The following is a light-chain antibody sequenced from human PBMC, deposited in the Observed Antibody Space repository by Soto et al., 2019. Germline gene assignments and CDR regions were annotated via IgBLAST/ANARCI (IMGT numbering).Light chain of an antibody. Sequence: QSVLTQPASVSVSPGQSITISCTGTSSDVGTRNFVSWYQQHPGKAPKLMIYQVTNRPSGVSNRFSGSKSGNTASLTISGLQAEDEADYYCSSYTDSTNYVFGTGTRSPS. CDR3: SSYTDSTNYV. V-gene: IGLV2-14*01. J-gene: IGLJ1*01. CDR1: SSDVGTRNF. CDR2: QVT.